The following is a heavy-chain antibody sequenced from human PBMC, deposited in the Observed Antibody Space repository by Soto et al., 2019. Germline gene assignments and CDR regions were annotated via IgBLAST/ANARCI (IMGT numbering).Heavy chain of an antibody. J-gene: IGHJ5*02. D-gene: IGHD3-10*01. CDR2: IFYSGST. Sequence: QLQLQESSPGLVKPSETLSLTCTVSGGSIRTSTYYWGWIRQPPGKGLECIGTIFYSGSTDYNPSLKSRVTMSVDTFKNQFSLRLSSVTAADMAVYYCARGRAVTGGWFGPWGQGTLFTVSS. CDR3: ARGRAVTGGWFGP. V-gene: IGHV4-39*01. CDR1: GGSIRTSTYY.